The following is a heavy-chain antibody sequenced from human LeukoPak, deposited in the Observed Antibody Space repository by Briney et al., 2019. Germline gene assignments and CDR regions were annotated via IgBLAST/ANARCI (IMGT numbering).Heavy chain of an antibody. CDR1: GYSFTRNW. J-gene: IGHJ2*01. CDR2: IYPGDSDT. V-gene: IGHV5-51*01. Sequence: GESLKISCKGSGYSFTRNWIGWVRQMPGKGLEWMAIIYPGDSDTRYSPSFQGQVTISADKSINTAYLQWSSLKASDTAMYYCARRVVNNRNWYFDLWGRGTLVTVS. CDR3: ARRVVNNRNWYFDL. D-gene: IGHD4-23*01.